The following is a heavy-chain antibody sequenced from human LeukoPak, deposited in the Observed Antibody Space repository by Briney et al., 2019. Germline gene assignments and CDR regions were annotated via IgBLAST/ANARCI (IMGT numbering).Heavy chain of an antibody. D-gene: IGHD3-16*02. CDR1: GFTFSSYA. CDR3: ARVEGYDYVWGSYRLPFDY. J-gene: IGHJ4*02. CDR2: ISYDGSNK. V-gene: IGHV3-30-3*01. Sequence: PGGSLRLSCAASGFTFSSYAMHWVRQAPGKGLEWAAVISYDGSNKYYADSVKGRFTISRDNSKNTLYLQMNSLRAEDTAVYYCARVEGYDYVWGSYRLPFDYWGQGTLVTVSA.